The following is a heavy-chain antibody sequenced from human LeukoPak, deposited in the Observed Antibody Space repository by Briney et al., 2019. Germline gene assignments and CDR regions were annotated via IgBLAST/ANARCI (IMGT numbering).Heavy chain of an antibody. CDR1: GGTFSSFA. Sequence: SVTVSCKASGGTFSSFAINWVRQAPGQGLAWMGGILPMFGTANYAQNFQGRVTVTADESTSAAYMELTSLKSEDTAVYYCARSHTPSYGSGNYQPLDYWGQGTLVTVSS. J-gene: IGHJ4*02. CDR2: ILPMFGTA. CDR3: ARSHTPSYGSGNYQPLDY. V-gene: IGHV1-69*13. D-gene: IGHD3-10*01.